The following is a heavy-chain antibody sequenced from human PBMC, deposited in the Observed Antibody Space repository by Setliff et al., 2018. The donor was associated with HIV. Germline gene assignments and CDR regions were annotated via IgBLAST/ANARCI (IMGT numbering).Heavy chain of an antibody. CDR3: ARGAPYDYVWGSYRHSDY. CDR1: GGSMSSYY. CDR2: IYYTGST. V-gene: IGHV4-59*01. Sequence: LSLTCTVSGGSMSSYYWSWIRQPPGKGLEWIGSIYYTGSTDYNPSLMSRVTISLDTPKNQFSLKLNSVIAADTAVYFCARGAPYDYVWGSYRHSDYWGQGTLVTVSS. D-gene: IGHD3-16*02. J-gene: IGHJ4*02.